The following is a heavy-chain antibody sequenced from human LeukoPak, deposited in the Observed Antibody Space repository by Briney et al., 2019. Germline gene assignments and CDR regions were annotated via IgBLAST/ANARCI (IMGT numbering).Heavy chain of an antibody. Sequence: PGGSLRLSCAASGFTFRSYWMHWVRQVPGEGLVWVSRINNDGSSTNYADSVKGRFTISRDNAKNTLYLQMNSLRDEDTAVYYCVGSLYGSQTDYWGQGTLVTVSS. D-gene: IGHD6-13*01. CDR3: VGSLYGSQTDY. CDR1: GFTFRSYW. CDR2: INNDGSST. V-gene: IGHV3-74*01. J-gene: IGHJ4*02.